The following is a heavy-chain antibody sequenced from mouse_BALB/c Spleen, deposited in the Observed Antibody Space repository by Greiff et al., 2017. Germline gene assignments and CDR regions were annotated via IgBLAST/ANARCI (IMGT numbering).Heavy chain of an antibody. CDR3: ARGRDYGYDVSFAY. Sequence: DVMLVESGGGLVKPGGSLKLSCAASGFTFSSYAMSWVRQTPEKRLEWVASISSGGSTYYPDSVKGRFTISRDNARNNLYLQMSSLRSEDTAMYYCARGRDYGYDVSFAYWGQGTLVTVSA. V-gene: IGHV5-6-5*01. CDR1: GFTFSSYA. J-gene: IGHJ3*01. D-gene: IGHD2-2*01. CDR2: ISSGGST.